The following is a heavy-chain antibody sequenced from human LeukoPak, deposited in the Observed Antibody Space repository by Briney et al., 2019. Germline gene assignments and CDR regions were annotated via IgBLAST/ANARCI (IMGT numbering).Heavy chain of an antibody. CDR2: INPSGGST. CDR3: ARARGFGVVIAPYAFDI. D-gene: IGHD3-3*01. V-gene: IGHV1-46*01. CDR1: GYTFTSYY. J-gene: IGHJ3*02. Sequence: ASVKVSCKASGYTFTSYYMHWVRQAPGQGLEWMGIINPSGGSTSYAQKFQGRVTMTRDTSISTAYMELSRLRSDDTAVYYCARARGFGVVIAPYAFDIWGQGTMVTVSS.